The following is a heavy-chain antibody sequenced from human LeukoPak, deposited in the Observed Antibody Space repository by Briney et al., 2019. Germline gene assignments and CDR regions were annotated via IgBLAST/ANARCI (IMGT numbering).Heavy chain of an antibody. CDR3: ARGGGLDV. J-gene: IGHJ6*01. CDR2: INHNGNVN. V-gene: IGHV3-7*03. Sequence: GGSLRLSCAASGFIFSNYAIHWARQAPGKGLEWVASINHNGNVNYYVDSVKGRFTISRDNAKNSLYLQMSNLRAEDTAVYFCARGGGLDVWGQGATVTVSS. D-gene: IGHD3-16*01. CDR1: GFIFSNYA.